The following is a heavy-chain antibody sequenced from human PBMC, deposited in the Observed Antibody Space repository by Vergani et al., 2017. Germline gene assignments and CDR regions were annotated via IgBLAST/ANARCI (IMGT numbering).Heavy chain of an antibody. V-gene: IGHV3-23*01. CDR2: ISGSGGST. D-gene: IGHD6-19*01. CDR3: ANPAGYSSGGDRGY. CDR1: GFTFSSYA. J-gene: IGHJ4*02. Sequence: EVQLLESGGGLVQPGGSLRLSCAASGFTFSSYAMSWVRQAPGKGLEWVSAISGSGGSTYYADSVKGRFTISRDNSKNTLYRHMNSLRAEDTAVYYCANPAGYSSGGDRGYWGQGTLVTVSS.